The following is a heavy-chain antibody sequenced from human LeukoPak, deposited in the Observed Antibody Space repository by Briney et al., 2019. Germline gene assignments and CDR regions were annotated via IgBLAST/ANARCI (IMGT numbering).Heavy chain of an antibody. J-gene: IGHJ4*02. CDR2: IYYSGST. Sequence: SGTLSLTCVLSVGSISNYFGSWVRQPPGKGLEWIGYIYYSGSTNYNPSLKSRVTISVDTSKNQLSLKLSSVTAADTAVYYCARATFVGFDYWGQGTLVTVSS. V-gene: IGHV4-59*01. CDR3: ARATFVGFDY. D-gene: IGHD6-6*01. CDR1: VGSISNYF.